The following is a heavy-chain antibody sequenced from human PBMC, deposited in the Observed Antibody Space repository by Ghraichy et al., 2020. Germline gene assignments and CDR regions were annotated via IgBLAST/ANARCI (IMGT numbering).Heavy chain of an antibody. J-gene: IGHJ1*01. CDR3: ASDILTTKFNRHSDN. V-gene: IGHV3-30*04. CDR1: GFTFGSYS. D-gene: IGHD3-9*01. Sequence: GESLNISCAISGFTFGSYSMNWVRQAPGKGLVWVALISYDGSKKYYADSVKGRFTISRENYHNTLFLQMNSLSAADTAVYYCASDILTTKFNRHSDNWGQGTLVTVSS. CDR2: ISYDGSKK.